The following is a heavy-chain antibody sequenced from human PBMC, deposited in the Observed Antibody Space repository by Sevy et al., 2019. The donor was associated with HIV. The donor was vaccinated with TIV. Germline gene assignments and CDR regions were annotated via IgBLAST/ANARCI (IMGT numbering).Heavy chain of an antibody. CDR2: ISAYNGNT. V-gene: IGHV1-18*01. D-gene: IGHD2-15*01. Sequence: ASVKVSCKASGYTFTSYGISWVRQAPGQGLEWMGWISAYNGNTNYAQKLQGGVTMTTDTSTSTAYMELRDLRSDDTAVYYCARGLSCSGGSCYSGTRASYYFDYWGQGTLVTVSS. CDR1: GYTFTSYG. J-gene: IGHJ4*02. CDR3: ARGLSCSGGSCYSGTRASYYFDY.